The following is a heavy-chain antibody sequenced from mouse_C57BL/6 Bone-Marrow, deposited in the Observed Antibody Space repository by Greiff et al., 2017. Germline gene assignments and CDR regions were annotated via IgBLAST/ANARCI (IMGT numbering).Heavy chain of an antibody. J-gene: IGHJ2*01. Sequence: VQLQQPGAELVMPGASVKLSCKASGYTFTSYWMHWVKQRPGQGLEWIGEIDPSDSYTNYNQKFKGKSTLTVDKSSSTAYMQLSSLTSEDSAVYYCARDGYWEVGFDYWGQGTTLTVSS. CDR1: GYTFTSYW. D-gene: IGHD2-3*01. V-gene: IGHV1-69*01. CDR3: ARDGYWEVGFDY. CDR2: IDPSDSYT.